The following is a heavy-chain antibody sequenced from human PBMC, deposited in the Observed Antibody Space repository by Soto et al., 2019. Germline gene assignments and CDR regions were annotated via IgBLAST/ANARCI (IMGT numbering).Heavy chain of an antibody. Sequence: GGSLRLSCAASGFNVSGNYMSWVRQAPGKGLEWVSIIYSGGYTYYADSVKGRFTISRDNSKNTLFLRMNSLRAEDTAVYYCARDNGLNGMDVWGQGTTVTVSS. CDR1: GFNVSGNY. CDR3: ARDNGLNGMDV. V-gene: IGHV3-53*01. J-gene: IGHJ6*02. CDR2: IYSGGYT.